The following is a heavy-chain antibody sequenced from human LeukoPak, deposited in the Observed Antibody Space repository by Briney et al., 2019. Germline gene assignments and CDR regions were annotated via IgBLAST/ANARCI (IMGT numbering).Heavy chain of an antibody. V-gene: IGHV3-48*04. CDR2: ISSSSGSI. CDR3: ARAYSSGWYYIDY. CDR1: GFTFSSYS. Sequence: GGSLRLSCAASGFTFSSYSMNWVRQAPGKGLEWISYISSSSGSIYYADSVKGRFTISRDNAKNSLYLQMNSLRAEDTAVYYCARAYSSGWYYIDYWGQGTLVTVSS. D-gene: IGHD6-19*01. J-gene: IGHJ4*02.